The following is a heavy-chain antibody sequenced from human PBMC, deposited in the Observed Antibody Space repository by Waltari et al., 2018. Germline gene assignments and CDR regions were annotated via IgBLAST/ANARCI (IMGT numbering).Heavy chain of an antibody. CDR1: GGSISSPY. CDR2: IYYSGST. D-gene: IGHD3-16*02. J-gene: IGHJ4*02. CDR3: ARVGSMITFGGVIANFDY. V-gene: IGHV4-59*11. Sequence: QVQLQESGPGLVKPSETLSLTCTVSGGSISSPYWTWIRQPHGKGLEWIGYIYYSGSTNYNPSLKSRVTISVDTSKNQFSLKLSSVTAADTAVYYCARVGSMITFGGVIANFDYWGQGTLVTVSS.